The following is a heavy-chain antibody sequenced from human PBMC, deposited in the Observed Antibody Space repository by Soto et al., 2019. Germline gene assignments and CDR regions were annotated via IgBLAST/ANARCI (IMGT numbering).Heavy chain of an antibody. V-gene: IGHV1-69*01. CDR2: IIPIFGTA. D-gene: IGHD5-12*01. CDR1: GGTFSSYA. CDR3: ARGGYRHYYYYYGMDV. Sequence: QVQLVQSGAEVKKPGSSVKVSCKASGGTFSSYAISWVRQAPGQGLEWMGGIIPIFGTANYAQKFQGRVTITADESTSTAYMGLSSLRSEDTAVYYCARGGYRHYYYYYGMDVWGQGTTVTVSS. J-gene: IGHJ6*02.